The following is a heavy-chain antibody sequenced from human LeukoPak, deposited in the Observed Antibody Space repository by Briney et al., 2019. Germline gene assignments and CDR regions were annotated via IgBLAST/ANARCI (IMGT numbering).Heavy chain of an antibody. Sequence: GGSLRLSCAASGFTFNNYWMSWVRQAPGKGLEWVANIKQDGSETYYVDSVKGRFTISRDNAKNSLYLQMNSLRAEDTALYYCASGESTYSKWGQGTLVTVSS. V-gene: IGHV3-7*02. CDR1: GFTFNNYW. D-gene: IGHD4-11*01. CDR3: ASGESTYSK. J-gene: IGHJ4*02. CDR2: IKQDGSET.